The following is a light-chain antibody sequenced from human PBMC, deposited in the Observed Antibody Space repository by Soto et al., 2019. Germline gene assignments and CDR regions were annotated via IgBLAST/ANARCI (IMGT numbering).Light chain of an antibody. CDR3: RQYVSPPIT. V-gene: IGKV3-20*01. Sequence: EIWVTLSPGNLALPPWERATLSSRARQRVTSPSLGRHQPNPGHAPSLLISGASSRATGIPDRFSGCGSGTDFTLTSSILEPEDFAVYYCRQYVSPPITFGQGTRLEIK. CDR2: GAS. J-gene: IGKJ5*01. CDR1: QRVTSPS.